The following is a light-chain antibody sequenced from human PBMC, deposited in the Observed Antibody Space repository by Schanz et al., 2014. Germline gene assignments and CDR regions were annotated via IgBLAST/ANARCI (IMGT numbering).Light chain of an antibody. CDR2: GAS. CDR3: QQYGLYT. V-gene: IGKV3-20*01. CDR1: QSVSSSY. Sequence: EIVLTQSPGTLSLSPGERATLSCRASQSVSSSYLAWYQQKPGQAPRLLIYGASSRPPGIPDRFSGSGSGTDFTLTISRLEPEDFAVYYCQQYGLYTFGQGTKLEIK. J-gene: IGKJ2*01.